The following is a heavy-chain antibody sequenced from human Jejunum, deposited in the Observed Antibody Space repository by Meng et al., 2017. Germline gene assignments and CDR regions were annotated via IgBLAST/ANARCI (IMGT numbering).Heavy chain of an antibody. CDR3: AKGAGYRRPFDY. CDR2: ISAGGDNT. CDR1: GFTFSSYG. V-gene: IGHV3-23*01. D-gene: IGHD5-24*01. Sequence: GGSLRLSCAASGFTFSSYGMAWVRQAPGKGLEWVSAISAGGDNTYYADSVKGRFTISRDNSKNTLYLQMSSLRVEDTAVYYCAKGAGYRRPFDYWGQGTLVTVSS. J-gene: IGHJ4*02.